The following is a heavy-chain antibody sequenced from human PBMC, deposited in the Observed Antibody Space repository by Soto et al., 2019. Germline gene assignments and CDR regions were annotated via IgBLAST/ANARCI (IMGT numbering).Heavy chain of an antibody. Sequence: QLHLVHSGAVVKKPGASVTVSCSASGYPVTAYYMHWVRQAPGRGLEWMGGINPATGAAKYTQAFQGRVTRTRDTSTCTVFMELRGLPSWNTAGVYWARGGGVGVAGSAAFDMWAQGTLVTVSS. D-gene: IGHD3-3*01. CDR1: GYPVTAYY. V-gene: IGHV1-2*02. J-gene: IGHJ3*02. CDR2: INPATGAA. CDR3: ARGGGVGVAGSAAFDM.